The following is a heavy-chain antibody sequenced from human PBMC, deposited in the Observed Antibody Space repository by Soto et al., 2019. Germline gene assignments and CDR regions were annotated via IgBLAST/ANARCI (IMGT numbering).Heavy chain of an antibody. J-gene: IGHJ4*02. CDR1: GFTFSSYA. CDR3: ASPREQQLLDY. D-gene: IGHD6-13*01. Sequence: QVQLVESGGGVVQPGRSLRLSCAASGFTFSSYAMHWVRQAPGKGLEWVAVISYDGSNKYYADSVKGRFTISRDNSKNTLYLPMNSLRAEDTAVYYCASPREQQLLDYWGQGTLVTVSS. V-gene: IGHV3-30-3*01. CDR2: ISYDGSNK.